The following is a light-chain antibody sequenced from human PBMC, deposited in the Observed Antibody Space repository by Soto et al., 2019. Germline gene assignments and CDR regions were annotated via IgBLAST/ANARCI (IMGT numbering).Light chain of an antibody. CDR2: GAS. Sequence: ELVLTQSPGTLSLSPGERATLSCRASQSIATYLGWYQQKPGQAPRLLLYGASTRATGIPVRFSGSGFGTEFTLTISSLQSEDFAVYYCQQYKNWPLFGQGTQLEIK. J-gene: IGKJ5*01. V-gene: IGKV3-15*01. CDR1: QSIATY. CDR3: QQYKNWPL.